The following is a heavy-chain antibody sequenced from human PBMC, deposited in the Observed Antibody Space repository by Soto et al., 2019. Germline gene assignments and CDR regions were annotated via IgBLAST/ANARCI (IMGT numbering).Heavy chain of an antibody. Sequence: QVQLVQSGAEVKKPGASVKVSCKASGYTFTGYYMHWVRQAPGQGLQWMGWINPNSGGTNNAQKFQGRETMTIDTSISAAYMDLSRLRPDDTAVYYCARAFAPIPSYYGSGIYGPGDFWGQGTLVTVSS. CDR2: INPNSGGT. CDR3: ARAFAPIPSYYGSGIYGPGDF. J-gene: IGHJ4*02. CDR1: GYTFTGYY. V-gene: IGHV1-2*02. D-gene: IGHD3-10*01.